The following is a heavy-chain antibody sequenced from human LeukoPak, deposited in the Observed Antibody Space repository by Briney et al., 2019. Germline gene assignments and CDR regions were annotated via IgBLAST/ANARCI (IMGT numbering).Heavy chain of an antibody. CDR2: IYHSGST. D-gene: IGHD1-1*01. J-gene: IGHJ4*02. CDR1: GYSISSGYY. V-gene: IGHV4-38-2*01. Sequence: PSQTLSLTCAVSGYSISSGYYWGWIRQPPGKGLGWIGSIYHSGSTYYNPSLKSRVTISVDTSKNQFSLKLSSVTAADTAVYYCARLSGTRDYWGQGTLVTVSS. CDR3: ARLSGTRDY.